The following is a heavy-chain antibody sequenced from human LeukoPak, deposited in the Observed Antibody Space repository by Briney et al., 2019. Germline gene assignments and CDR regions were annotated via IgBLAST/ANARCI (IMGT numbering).Heavy chain of an antibody. J-gene: IGHJ4*02. CDR2: ISGSGGST. V-gene: IGHV3-23*01. D-gene: IGHD3-9*01. CDR1: GFTFSSYA. Sequence: GSLRLSCAASGFTFSSYAMSWVRQAPGKGLEWVSAISGSGGSTYYADSVKGRFTISRDNSKNTLYLQMNSLRAEDTAVYYCAKDYYDILTGYYEKGPFDYWGQGTLVTVSS. CDR3: AKDYYDILTGYYEKGPFDY.